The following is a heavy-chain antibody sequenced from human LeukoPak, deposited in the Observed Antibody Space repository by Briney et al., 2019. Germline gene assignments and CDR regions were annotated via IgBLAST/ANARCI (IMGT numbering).Heavy chain of an antibody. D-gene: IGHD4-17*01. CDR2: IIPIFGTA. CDR1: GGTFSSYA. V-gene: IGHV1-69*13. Sequence: SVKVSCKASGGTFSSYAISWVRQAPGQGLEWMGGIIPIFGTANYAQKFQGRVTITADESTSTAYMELSSLRSEDTAVYYCASSAVTTMPPLHNWFDPWGQGTLVTVSS. J-gene: IGHJ5*02. CDR3: ASSAVTTMPPLHNWFDP.